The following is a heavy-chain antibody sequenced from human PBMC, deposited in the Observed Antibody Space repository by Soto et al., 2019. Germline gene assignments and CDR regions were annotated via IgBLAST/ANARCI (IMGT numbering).Heavy chain of an antibody. CDR2: IYYSGIT. D-gene: IGHD3-22*01. CDR3: AIYDSSGSRGFQH. Sequence: TLSLACTVSGGSISCGGYYCSWIRQHQGKGLEWIEYIYYSGITYYNPSLKSRVTISVDTSKNQFSLKLSSVTAADTAVYYCAIYDSSGSRGFQHWGQGTLVTVSS. CDR1: GGSISCGGYY. J-gene: IGHJ1*01. V-gene: IGHV4-31*03.